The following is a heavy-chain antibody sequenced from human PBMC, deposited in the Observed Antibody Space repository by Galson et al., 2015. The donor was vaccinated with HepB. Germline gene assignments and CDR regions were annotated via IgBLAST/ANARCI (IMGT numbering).Heavy chain of an antibody. CDR3: AREAEVGATSFSDY. Sequence: SVKVSCKASGYTFTGYYMHWVRQAPGQGLEWMGRINPNSGGTNYAQKFQGRVTMTRDTSISTAYMELSRLRSDDTAVYYCAREAEVGATSFSDYWGQGTLVTVSS. D-gene: IGHD1-26*01. J-gene: IGHJ4*02. CDR1: GYTFTGYY. V-gene: IGHV1-2*06. CDR2: INPNSGGT.